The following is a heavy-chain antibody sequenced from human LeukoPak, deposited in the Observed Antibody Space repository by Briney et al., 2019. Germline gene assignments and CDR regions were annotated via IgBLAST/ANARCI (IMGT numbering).Heavy chain of an antibody. CDR2: IYYSGST. D-gene: IGHD5-18*01. V-gene: IGHV4-30-4*01. J-gene: IGHJ4*02. Sequence: SQTLSLTCTVSGGSISSGDYYWSWIRQPPGKGLEWIGYIYYSGSTYYDPSLKSRVTISVDTSKNQFSLKLSSVTAADTAVYYRARGLNRGYTYGSILDYWGQGTLVSVSS. CDR1: GGSISSGDYY. CDR3: ARGLNRGYTYGSILDY.